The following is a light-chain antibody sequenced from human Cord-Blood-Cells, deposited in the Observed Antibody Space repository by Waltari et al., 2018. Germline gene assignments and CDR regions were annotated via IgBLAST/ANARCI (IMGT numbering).Light chain of an antibody. V-gene: IGKV3-20*01. CDR3: QQYGSSPLYT. CDR2: GAS. CDR1: QSVSSSY. Sequence: EIVLTQSPGTLSLSPGERATLSCRASQSVSSSYLAWYQQKPGQAPRHLIYGASSRATGIPDRFSGSGSATDFTLTISRLEPEDFAVYYCQQYGSSPLYTFGQGTKLEIK. J-gene: IGKJ2*01.